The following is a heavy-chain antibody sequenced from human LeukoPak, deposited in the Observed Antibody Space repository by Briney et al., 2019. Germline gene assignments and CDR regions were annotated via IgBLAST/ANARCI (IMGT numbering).Heavy chain of an antibody. D-gene: IGHD2/OR15-2a*01. CDR2: ISGSGGST. CDR3: AKDLPFTYYFDY. Sequence: GGSLRLSCAASGFTFSSSAMSWVRQAPGKGLEWVSAISGSGGSTYYADSVKGRCTISRDNSKNTLYLQMNSLRAEDTAVYYCAKDLPFTYYFDYWGKGTLVTVSS. V-gene: IGHV3-23*01. CDR1: GFTFSSSA. J-gene: IGHJ4*02.